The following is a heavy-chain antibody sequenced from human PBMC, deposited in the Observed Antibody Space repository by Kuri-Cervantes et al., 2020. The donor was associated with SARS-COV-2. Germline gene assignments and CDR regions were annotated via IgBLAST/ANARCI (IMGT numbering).Heavy chain of an antibody. CDR1: GFTFSSYG. D-gene: IGHD3-3*01. CDR3: ARDSRYYDFWSGYGSTPHYYYYYYMDV. Sequence: GGSLRLSCAASGFTFSSYGMHWVRQAPGKGLEWVAVISYDGSNKYYADSVKGRFTISRDNSKTTLYLQMNSLRAEDTAVYYCARDSRYYDFWSGYGSTPHYYYYYYMDVWGKGTTVTVSS. CDR2: ISYDGSNK. J-gene: IGHJ6*03. V-gene: IGHV3-30*03.